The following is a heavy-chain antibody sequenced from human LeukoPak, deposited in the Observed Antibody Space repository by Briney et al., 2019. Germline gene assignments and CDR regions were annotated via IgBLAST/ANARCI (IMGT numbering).Heavy chain of an antibody. V-gene: IGHV4-39*01. CDR3: ASLDYYGSGSYPFLGDY. CDR1: GGSISSSSYY. Sequence: SETLSLTWTVSGGSISSSSYYWGWIRQPPGKGLEWIGSIYYSGSTYYNPSLKSRVTISVDTSKNQFSLKLSSVTAADTAVYYCASLDYYGSGSYPFLGDYWGQGTLVTVSS. D-gene: IGHD3-10*01. CDR2: IYYSGST. J-gene: IGHJ4*02.